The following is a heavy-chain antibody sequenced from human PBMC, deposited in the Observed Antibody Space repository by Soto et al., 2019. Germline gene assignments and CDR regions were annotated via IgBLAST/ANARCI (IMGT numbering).Heavy chain of an antibody. D-gene: IGHD6-13*01. Sequence: GGSLRLSCEASGFTFSGFDMHWVRQPTGKGLEWVSSIGTAGDTYYAVSVKGRFTISRDSAKNSLSLQMNSLRAGDMAVYFCAKSQEIGTHFFDSWGQGTQVTVSS. J-gene: IGHJ4*02. CDR1: GFTFSGFD. CDR2: IGTAGDT. CDR3: AKSQEIGTHFFDS. V-gene: IGHV3-13*01.